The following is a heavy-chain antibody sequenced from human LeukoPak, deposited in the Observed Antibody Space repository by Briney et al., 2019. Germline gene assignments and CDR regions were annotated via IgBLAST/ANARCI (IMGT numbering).Heavy chain of an antibody. J-gene: IGHJ4*02. V-gene: IGHV3-74*01. CDR2: INSDGSST. Sequence: GGSLRLSCVASEFIFSSYWMQWVRQAPGKGLVWVSHINSDGSSTSYADSVKGRFTISRVNAKNTLYLQMNSLRAEDTAVYYCTRAHIYYGSESYYNALDYWGQGTLVTVSS. CDR3: TRAHIYYGSESYYNALDY. CDR1: EFIFSSYW. D-gene: IGHD3-10*01.